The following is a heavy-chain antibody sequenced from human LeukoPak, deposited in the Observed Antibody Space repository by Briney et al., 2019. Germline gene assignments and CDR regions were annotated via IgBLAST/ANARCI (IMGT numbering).Heavy chain of an antibody. CDR1: GYTFTSYG. V-gene: IGHV1-18*01. D-gene: IGHD6-19*01. J-gene: IGHJ5*02. Sequence: ASVKVSCKASGYTFTSYGINWVRQAPGQGLEWMGWISAYNGNTNYAQKLQGRVTMTTDTSTSTAYMELRSLRSDDTAVYYCARDGQQTAVAGTNWFDPWGQGTLVTVSS. CDR3: ARDGQQTAVAGTNWFDP. CDR2: ISAYNGNT.